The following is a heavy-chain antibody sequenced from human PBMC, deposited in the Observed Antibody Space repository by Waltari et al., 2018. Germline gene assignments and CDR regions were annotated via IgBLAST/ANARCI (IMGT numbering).Heavy chain of an antibody. J-gene: IGHJ4*02. D-gene: IGHD6-25*01. CDR2: INMDGSIT. Sequence: EVQLVESGGGLVQPGGSLSCSCAAPGLPFSISWRHWVRQAPGNGLVSGSHINMDGSITNYADSVKGRFTISRDNAKNTLFLQMNSLRADDTAVYYCVLYSSEFLGDCWGQGTLVTVSS. CDR3: VLYSSEFLGDC. V-gene: IGHV3-74*01. CDR1: GLPFSISW.